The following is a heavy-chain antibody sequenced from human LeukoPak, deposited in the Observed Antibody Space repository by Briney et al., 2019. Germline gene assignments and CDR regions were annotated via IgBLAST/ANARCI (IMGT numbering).Heavy chain of an antibody. Sequence: GGSLRLSCAASGFTFDDYAMHWVRQAPGKGLEWVSGISWNSGSIGYADSVKGRFTISRDNAKTSLYLQMNSLRAEDTALYYCAKDLGPGSMATSPGFDYWGQGTLVTVSS. CDR3: AKDLGPGSMATSPGFDY. CDR2: ISWNSGSI. D-gene: IGHD5-24*01. V-gene: IGHV3-9*01. J-gene: IGHJ4*02. CDR1: GFTFDDYA.